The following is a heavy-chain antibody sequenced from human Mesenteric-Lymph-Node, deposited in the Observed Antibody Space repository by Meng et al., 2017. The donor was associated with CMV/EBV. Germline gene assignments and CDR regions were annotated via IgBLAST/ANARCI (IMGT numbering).Heavy chain of an antibody. CDR3: ARRGDSITGYFYVL. D-gene: IGHD3-22*01. Sequence: TVSGGSMNSNDYYWAWIRQPPGKGLEWIGTFYRRNTYYSPSLKSRVTVSLDTSKNQFSLMVTSVTATDTAVYYCARRGDSITGYFYVLWGQGTLVTVSS. CDR2: FYRRNT. CDR1: GGSMNSNDYY. J-gene: IGHJ4*02. V-gene: IGHV4-39*01.